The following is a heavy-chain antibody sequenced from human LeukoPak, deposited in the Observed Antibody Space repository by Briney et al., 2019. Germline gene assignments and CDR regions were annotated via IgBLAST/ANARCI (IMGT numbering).Heavy chain of an antibody. CDR3: ARGPYGGVPRPYYFDY. D-gene: IGHD4/OR15-4a*01. CDR2: IYYSGST. V-gene: IGHV4-59*01. CDR1: GGSISSYY. J-gene: IGHJ4*02. Sequence: PSETLSLTCTVSGGSISSYYWGWIRQPPGKGLEWIGYIYYSGSTNYNPSLKSRVTISVDTSKNQFSLKLSSVTAADTAVYYCARGPYGGVPRPYYFDYWGQGTLVTVSS.